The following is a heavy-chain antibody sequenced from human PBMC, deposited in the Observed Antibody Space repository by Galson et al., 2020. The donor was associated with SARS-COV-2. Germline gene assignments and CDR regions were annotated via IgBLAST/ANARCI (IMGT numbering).Heavy chain of an antibody. CDR3: ARGRGVGATTWVY. D-gene: IGHD1-26*01. Sequence: SQTLSLTCAVYGGSFSGYYWSWIRQPPGKGLEWIGEINHSGSTNYNPSLKSRVTISVDTSKNQFSLKLGSVTAADTAVYYCARGRGVGATTWVYWGQGTLVTVSS. CDR2: INHSGST. J-gene: IGHJ4*02. CDR1: GGSFSGYY. V-gene: IGHV4-34*01.